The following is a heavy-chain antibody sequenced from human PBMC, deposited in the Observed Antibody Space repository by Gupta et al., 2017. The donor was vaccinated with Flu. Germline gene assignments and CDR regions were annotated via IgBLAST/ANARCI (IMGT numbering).Heavy chain of an antibody. Sequence: EVQLVESGGGWVQPGRSLRLSCEASGFPFDDYPMHWVRQAPGKGLDWVAGISWNSGTIQYADSGNGRFIISRDNAKNALYLQMNSLRIEDTAFDYCAKDMSYYYALNYFHDWGQGTLVTVSS. CDR1: GFPFDDYP. J-gene: IGHJ4*02. CDR2: ISWNSGTI. CDR3: AKDMSYYYALNYFHD. V-gene: IGHV3-9*01. D-gene: IGHD3-10*01.